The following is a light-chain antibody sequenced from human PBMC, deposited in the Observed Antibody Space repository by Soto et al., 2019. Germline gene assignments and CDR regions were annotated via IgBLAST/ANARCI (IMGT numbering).Light chain of an antibody. Sequence: QSVLTQPASVSGSRGQSITISCTGTRSDIGGYNHVSWYQQYPGKAPKLLIFEVSNRPSGISDRFSGSKSAHTASLTISGLQAEDEADYYCGSYSSTSAVVFGGGTKLTVL. J-gene: IGLJ2*01. CDR1: RSDIGGYNH. CDR3: GSYSSTSAVV. CDR2: EVS. V-gene: IGLV2-14*01.